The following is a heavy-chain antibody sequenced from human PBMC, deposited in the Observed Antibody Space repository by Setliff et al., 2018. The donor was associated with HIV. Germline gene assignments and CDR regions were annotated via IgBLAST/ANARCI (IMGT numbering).Heavy chain of an antibody. CDR1: GYSFTNYW. J-gene: IGHJ4*02. Sequence: GESLKISCKGSGYSFTNYWIGWVRQMPGKGLEWMGIIYPGDSDTRYSPSFQGQVTISADKSISTAYLQWSSLKASDTAMYYCARLSGLYYYDSSGYYYGHYFVYWGQGTLVTVSS. CDR2: IYPGDSDT. V-gene: IGHV5-51*01. D-gene: IGHD3-22*01. CDR3: ARLSGLYYYDSSGYYYGHYFVY.